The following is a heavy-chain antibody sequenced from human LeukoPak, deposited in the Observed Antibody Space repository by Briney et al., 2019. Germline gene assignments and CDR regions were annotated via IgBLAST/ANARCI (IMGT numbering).Heavy chain of an antibody. CDR2: ISYDGNTK. D-gene: IGHD1-7*01. CDR3: ASHWNYEGKDGFDY. V-gene: IGHV3-30*03. J-gene: IGHJ4*02. Sequence: GGSLRLSCAASGFTFSSYGMHWVRQAPGKGLEWVAVISYDGNTKYYADSVKGRFTISRDNSKNTLYLQMNSLRAEDTAVYYCASHWNYEGKDGFDYWGQGTLVTVSS. CDR1: GFTFSSYG.